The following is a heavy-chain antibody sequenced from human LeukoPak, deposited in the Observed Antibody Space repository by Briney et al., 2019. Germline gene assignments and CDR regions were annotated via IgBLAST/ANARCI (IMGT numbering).Heavy chain of an antibody. D-gene: IGHD1-1*01. CDR3: SNDDDGPAFYI. CDR2: ISYDEKKT. V-gene: IGHV3-30*18. Sequence: GGSLRLSCAASGFTFSNYGMHWVRQAPGKGLEWLAAISYDEKKTYYADSVKGRFTISRDNSKTTLSLKMNLRRAEDTAFYYSSNDDDGPAFYIWGGGKMVTVSS. J-gene: IGHJ3*02. CDR1: GFTFSNYG.